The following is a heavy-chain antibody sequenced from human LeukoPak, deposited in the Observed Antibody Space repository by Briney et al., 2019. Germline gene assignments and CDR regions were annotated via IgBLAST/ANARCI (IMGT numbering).Heavy chain of an antibody. CDR1: GFTFNNYW. CDR3: AKDRGGSYSNGFDI. CDR2: INTDGRTT. Sequence: GGSLRLSCAASGFTFNNYWIHWVRQAPGKGLVWVSRINTDGRTTTYADSVKGRFTISRDNAKNTVHLQMNSLRAEDTAVYYCAKDRGGSYSNGFDIWGQGTMVTVSS. D-gene: IGHD1-26*01. V-gene: IGHV3-74*01. J-gene: IGHJ3*02.